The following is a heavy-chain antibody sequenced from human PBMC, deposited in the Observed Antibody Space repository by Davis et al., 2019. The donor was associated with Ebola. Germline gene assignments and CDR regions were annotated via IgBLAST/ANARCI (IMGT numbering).Heavy chain of an antibody. CDR1: GGSISSYY. V-gene: IGHV4-4*07. J-gene: IGHJ4*02. D-gene: IGHD2-15*01. CDR3: ARRYCSGGSCYRFDY. CDR2: IYTSGST. Sequence: PSETLSLTCTVSGGSISSYYWSWIRQPAGKGLEWIGRIYTSGSTNYNPSLKSRVTMSVDTSKNQFSLKLSSVTAADTAVYYCARRYCSGGSCYRFDYWGQGTLVTVSS.